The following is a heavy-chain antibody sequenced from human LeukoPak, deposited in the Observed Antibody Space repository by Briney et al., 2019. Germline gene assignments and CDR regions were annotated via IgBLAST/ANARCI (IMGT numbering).Heavy chain of an antibody. J-gene: IGHJ4*02. D-gene: IGHD3-16*01. V-gene: IGHV4-39*07. CDR3: AREARGRAYYFDY. CDR1: GGSISSSSYY. CDR2: IYYSGST. Sequence: PSETLFLTCTVSGGSISSSSYYWGWIRQPPGKGLEWIGSIYYSGSTYYNPSLKSRVTISVDTSKNQFSLKLSSVTAADTAVYYCAREARGRAYYFDYWGQGTLVTVSS.